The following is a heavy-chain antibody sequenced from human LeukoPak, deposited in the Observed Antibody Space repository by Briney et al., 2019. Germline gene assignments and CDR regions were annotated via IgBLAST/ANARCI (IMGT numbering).Heavy chain of an antibody. CDR1: GFTFSFYA. Sequence: GGSLRLSCAGSGFTFSFYAMTWVRQAPGKGLEWVSGMTGDASVTYDADSVKGRFNISRDNSKNTLYLQLNSLRVEDTAVYYCAKAYSTSLYGDAFHIWSQGTMVTVSP. J-gene: IGHJ3*02. V-gene: IGHV3-23*01. CDR3: AKAYSTSLYGDAFHI. D-gene: IGHD6-13*01. CDR2: MTGDASVT.